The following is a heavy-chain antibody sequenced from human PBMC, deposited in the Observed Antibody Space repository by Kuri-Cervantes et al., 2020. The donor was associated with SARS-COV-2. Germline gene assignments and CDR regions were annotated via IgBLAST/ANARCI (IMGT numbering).Heavy chain of an antibody. V-gene: IGHV4-59*01. CDR3: ARPRYGDYDGAFDI. D-gene: IGHD4-17*01. J-gene: IGHJ3*02. CDR2: IYYSGST. CDR1: GGSISGNS. Sequence: SETLSLTCTVSGGSISGNSWTWIRQPPGKGLEWIGYIYYSGSTNYNPSLKSRVTISVDTSKNQFSLKLSSVTAADTAVYYCARPRYGDYDGAFDIWGQGTMVTVSS.